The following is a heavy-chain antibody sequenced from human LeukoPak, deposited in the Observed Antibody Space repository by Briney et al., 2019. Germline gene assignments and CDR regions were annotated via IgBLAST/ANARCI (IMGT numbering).Heavy chain of an antibody. J-gene: IGHJ4*02. CDR2: IRYDGSNK. D-gene: IGHD6-19*01. V-gene: IGHV3-30*02. CDR3: AREVGGWPKFDY. Sequence: GGSLRRSCAASGFTFSSYGMLWLGQAPGKGLEWVAFIRYDGSNKYYAYSVRGRFTSSRDNSKNTLYLQMNSPRAKDTAVYYCAREVGGWPKFDYWGQGTLVTVSS. CDR1: GFTFSSYG.